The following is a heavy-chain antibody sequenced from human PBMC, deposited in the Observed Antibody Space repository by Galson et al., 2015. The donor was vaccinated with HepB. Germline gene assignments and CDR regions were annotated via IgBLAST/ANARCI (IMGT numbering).Heavy chain of an antibody. V-gene: IGHV3-20*01. J-gene: IGHJ3*02. Sequence: SLLPSSAAAGFTFDVDGMSRARLGAGEGLEWVSGLNWNGVSTGYAACVRGGFTISRDNAQNALYLQLNRLRAEDTAFSHCARLLTYHYDSSGFLGAFDIWGQGTMVTVSS. D-gene: IGHD3-22*01. CDR2: LNWNGVST. CDR1: GFTFDVDG. CDR3: ARLLTYHYDSSGFLGAFDI.